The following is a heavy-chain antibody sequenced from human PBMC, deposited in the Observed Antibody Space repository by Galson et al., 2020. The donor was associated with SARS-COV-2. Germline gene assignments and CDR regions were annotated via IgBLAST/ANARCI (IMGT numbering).Heavy chain of an antibody. V-gene: IGHV4-34*01. J-gene: IGHJ4*02. D-gene: IGHD1-1*01. Sequence: SETLSLTCAVYGGSFSDYYWGWVRQSPVKGLEWIGEVNHRGATNYNQALKSRVAVSVDTSKNQFSLKLTSVTAADTAVYYCARGLHLERWGPILPNFFDIWDQGTPVNVSS. CDR1: GGSFSDYY. CDR2: VNHRGAT. CDR3: ARGLHLERWGPILPNFFDI.